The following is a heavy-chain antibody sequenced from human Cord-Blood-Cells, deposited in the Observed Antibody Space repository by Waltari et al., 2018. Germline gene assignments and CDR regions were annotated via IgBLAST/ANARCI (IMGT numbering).Heavy chain of an antibody. CDR2: IYWDDDK. J-gene: IGHJ4*02. CDR1: GLSLSTSGVG. V-gene: IGHV2-5*02. Sequence: QLTLKESGPTLVKPTQTLTLTCTFSGLSLSTSGVGVGWFRPPPAKALEWLALIYWDDDKRYSPSLKSRLTITKDTSKNQVVLTMTNMDPVDTATYYCAHSLVGATFDYWGQGTLVTVSS. CDR3: AHSLVGATFDY. D-gene: IGHD1-26*01.